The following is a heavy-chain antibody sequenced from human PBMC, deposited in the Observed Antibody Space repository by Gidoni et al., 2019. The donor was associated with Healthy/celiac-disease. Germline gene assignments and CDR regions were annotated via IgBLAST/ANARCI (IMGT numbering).Heavy chain of an antibody. CDR3: AKGLGSWSDSFYYGMDV. D-gene: IGHD6-13*01. Sequence: EVQLLESGGGLVQPGGSLRLSCAASGFTFSSYAMSWVRQAPGKGPEWVSAISGSGGSTYYADSVKGRFTISRDNSKNTLYLQMNSLRAEDTAVYYCAKGLGSWSDSFYYGMDVWGQGTTVTVSS. J-gene: IGHJ6*02. V-gene: IGHV3-23*01. CDR1: GFTFSSYA. CDR2: ISGSGGST.